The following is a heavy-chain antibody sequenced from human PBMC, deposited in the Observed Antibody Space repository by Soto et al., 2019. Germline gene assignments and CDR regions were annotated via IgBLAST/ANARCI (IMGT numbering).Heavy chain of an antibody. CDR3: ARDSFNTGLYFDY. V-gene: IGHV4-59*12. D-gene: IGHD2-8*02. CDR2: IYSSGHT. Sequence: KPSETLSLTCTVSGDSISSYYWNWIRQPPGKGLEWIGYIYSSGHTHYNPSLKSRVTMSLDTSKNQFSLILNSVTAADTAVYYCARDSFNTGLYFDYWGRGILVTVSS. CDR1: GDSISSYY. J-gene: IGHJ4*02.